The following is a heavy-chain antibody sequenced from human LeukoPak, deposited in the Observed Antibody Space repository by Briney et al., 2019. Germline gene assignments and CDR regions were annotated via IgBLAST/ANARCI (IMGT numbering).Heavy chain of an antibody. V-gene: IGHV3-64*01. D-gene: IGHD6-13*01. Sequence: GGSLRLSCAASGFTFSSYAMHWVRQAPGKGLEYVSAISSNGGSTYYANSVKGRFTISRDNSKNTLYLQMGSLRAEDMAVYYCARVYYSNSYDYWYFDLWGRGTLVTVSS. CDR3: ARVYYSNSYDYWYFDL. CDR1: GFTFSSYA. CDR2: ISSNGGST. J-gene: IGHJ2*01.